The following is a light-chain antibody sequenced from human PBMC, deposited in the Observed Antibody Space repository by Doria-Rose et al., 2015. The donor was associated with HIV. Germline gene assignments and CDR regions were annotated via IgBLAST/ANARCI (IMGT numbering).Light chain of an antibody. Sequence: EIVSTQSPGTLSLSPGERAILSCSVSLSCRSTYLAWYQQKPGQAPSLLIYDGSTRSTGIPDRVSASGSGTDFTLTINRLEPEDFALYYCHQYGTSWTFGQGTKVEI. CDR1: LSCRSTY. V-gene: IGKV3-20*01. CDR2: DGS. J-gene: IGKJ1*01. CDR3: HQYGTSWT.